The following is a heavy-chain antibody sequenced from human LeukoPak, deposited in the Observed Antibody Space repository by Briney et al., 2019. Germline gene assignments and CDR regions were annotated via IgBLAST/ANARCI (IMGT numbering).Heavy chain of an antibody. Sequence: SETLSLTCAVYGGSFSGYYWSWIRQPPGKGLEWIGEINHSGSTNYSPSLKSRVTISVDTSKNQFSLKLSSVTAADTAVYYCARQTTPYDYVWPSYYFDYWGQGTLVTVSS. CDR1: GGSFSGYY. V-gene: IGHV4-34*01. J-gene: IGHJ4*02. CDR3: ARQTTPYDYVWPSYYFDY. CDR2: INHSGST. D-gene: IGHD3-16*01.